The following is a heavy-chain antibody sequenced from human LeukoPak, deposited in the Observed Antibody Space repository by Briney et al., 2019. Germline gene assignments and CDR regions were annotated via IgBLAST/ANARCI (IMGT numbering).Heavy chain of an antibody. CDR3: ARLPSS. Sequence: PGGSLRLSCAASGFTVSTNYMTWVRQAPGKGLEWVSVIYTDGSTYYAGSVKGRFTISRDNSENTLFLQMNSLKIEDTAVYYCARLPSSWGQGTLVTVSS. CDR2: IYTDGST. V-gene: IGHV3-66*02. D-gene: IGHD2-2*01. J-gene: IGHJ5*02. CDR1: GFTVSTNY.